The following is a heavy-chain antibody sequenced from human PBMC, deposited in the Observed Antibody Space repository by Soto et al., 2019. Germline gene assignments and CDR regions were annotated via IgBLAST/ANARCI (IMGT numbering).Heavy chain of an antibody. D-gene: IGHD3-22*01. CDR1: GGSFSVYY. CDR2: INHSGST. CDR3: ARGRNYYDSSGYYSSYYYYGMDV. Sequence: PSETLSLTCAVYGGSFSVYYWSWIRHPPGKGLEWIGEINHSGSTNYNPSLKSRVTISVDTSKNQFSLKLSSVTAADTAVYYCARGRNYYDSSGYYSSYYYYGMDVWGQGTKVTVSS. V-gene: IGHV4-34*01. J-gene: IGHJ6*02.